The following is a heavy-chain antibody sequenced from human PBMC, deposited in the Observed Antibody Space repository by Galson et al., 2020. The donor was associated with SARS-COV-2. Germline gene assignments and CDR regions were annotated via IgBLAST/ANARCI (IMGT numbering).Heavy chain of an antibody. J-gene: IGHJ4*02. CDR2: IWNDGKNT. Sequence: GGSLTLSCAGSGFTFSDYGMHWVRQAPDKGLEWVAVIWNDGKNTYYADSVKGRFTISRDNSKNTLYLQLNSLKVEDTAVYFCARSSGSTVRGGSNYWGQGTLGTVSS. CDR3: ARSSGSTVRGGSNY. D-gene: IGHD1-26*01. CDR1: GFTFSDYG. V-gene: IGHV3-33*01.